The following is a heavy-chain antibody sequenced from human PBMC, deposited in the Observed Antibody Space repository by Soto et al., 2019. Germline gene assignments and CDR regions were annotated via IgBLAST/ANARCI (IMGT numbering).Heavy chain of an antibody. CDR3: AKDSLPGKRNRYFQH. Sequence: GGSLRLSCAASGFTFSSYAMSWVRQAPGKGLEWVSAISGSGGSTYYADSVKGRFTISRDNSKNTLYLQMNSLRAEDTAVYYCAKDSLPGKRNRYFQHWGQGTLVTVSS. V-gene: IGHV3-23*01. CDR2: ISGSGGST. CDR1: GFTFSSYA. J-gene: IGHJ1*01.